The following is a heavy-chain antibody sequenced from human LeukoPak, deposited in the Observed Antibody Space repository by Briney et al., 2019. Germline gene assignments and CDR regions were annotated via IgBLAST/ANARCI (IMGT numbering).Heavy chain of an antibody. Sequence: SVKVSCKASGYTFTGYYMHWVRQAPGQGLEWMGGIIPIFGTANYAQKFQGRVTITADESTSTAYMELSSLRSEDTAVYYCARDLGAYCGGDCKPGYFQHWGQGTLVTVSS. V-gene: IGHV1-69*13. J-gene: IGHJ1*01. CDR1: GYTFTGYY. CDR2: IIPIFGTA. D-gene: IGHD2-21*01. CDR3: ARDLGAYCGGDCKPGYFQH.